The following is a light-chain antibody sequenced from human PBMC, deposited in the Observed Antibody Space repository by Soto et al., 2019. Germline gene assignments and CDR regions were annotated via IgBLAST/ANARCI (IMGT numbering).Light chain of an antibody. J-gene: IGKJ3*01. CDR3: QQSYGNPG. Sequence: DIQMTQSPSSLSASVGDRVTITCRASQNISSFLNWYHQKPGKAPRLLIYATSSLQSGVPSRFSGSRSGADFTLTITSLQPEDFGTFYCQQSYGNPGFAPGTKVHIK. CDR1: QNISSF. V-gene: IGKV1-39*01. CDR2: ATS.